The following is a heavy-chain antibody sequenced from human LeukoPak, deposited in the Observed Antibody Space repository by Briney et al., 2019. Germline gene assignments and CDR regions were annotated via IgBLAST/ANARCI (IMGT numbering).Heavy chain of an antibody. D-gene: IGHD5-24*01. CDR1: GGSISSGSYY. CDR2: IYTSVST. J-gene: IGHJ4*02. V-gene: IGHV4-61*02. Sequence: PSETLSLTCTVSGGSISSGSYYWSWIRQPAGKGLEWIGRIYTSVSTNYNPSLKSRVTISVDTSKNQFSRKLSPVTAADTAVYYCAGGVRDGYNPRWGQGTLVTVSS. CDR3: AGGVRDGYNPR.